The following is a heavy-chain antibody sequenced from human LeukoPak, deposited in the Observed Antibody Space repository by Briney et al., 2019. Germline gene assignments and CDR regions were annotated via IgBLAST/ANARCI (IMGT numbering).Heavy chain of an antibody. CDR1: GFTFSSYA. D-gene: IGHD3-22*01. CDR3: ARDSRYYDSSGYYYEDY. CDR2: ISGSGGST. J-gene: IGHJ4*02. V-gene: IGHV3-23*01. Sequence: GGSLRLSCAASGFTFSSYAMSWVRQAPGKGLEWVSAISGSGGSTYYADSVKGRFTISRDNSKNTLYLQMNSLRAEDTAVYYCARDSRYYDSSGYYYEDYWGQGTLVTVSS.